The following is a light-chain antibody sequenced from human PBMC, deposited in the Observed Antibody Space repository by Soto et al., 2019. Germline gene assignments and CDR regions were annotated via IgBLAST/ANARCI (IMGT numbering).Light chain of an antibody. Sequence: QSALTQPASVSGSPGQSITISCTGTSSDVGSYNLVSWYQQHPGKAPKLMIYEVSKRPSGVSNRFSGSKSGITASLTISGLQAEDEADYYCCSYAGSSTEVFGGGTKLTVL. CDR2: EVS. V-gene: IGLV2-23*02. CDR1: SSDVGSYNL. J-gene: IGLJ3*02. CDR3: CSYAGSSTEV.